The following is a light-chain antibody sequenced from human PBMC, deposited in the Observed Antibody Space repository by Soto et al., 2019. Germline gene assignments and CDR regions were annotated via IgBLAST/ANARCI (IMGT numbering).Light chain of an antibody. CDR2: DAS. CDR1: QSVSSY. J-gene: IGKJ4*01. Sequence: EIVLTQSPATLSLSPGERATLSCRASQSVSSYLAWYQQKPGQAPRLLIYDASNRATGIPARFSGSVSGTDFTLTISSLEPEDFAVYHCQQRTNWPPSFGGGTKVEIK. CDR3: QQRTNWPPS. V-gene: IGKV3-11*01.